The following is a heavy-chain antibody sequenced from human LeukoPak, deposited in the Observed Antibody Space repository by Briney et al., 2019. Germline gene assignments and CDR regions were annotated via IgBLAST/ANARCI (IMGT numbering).Heavy chain of an antibody. CDR1: GFTFGTYA. Sequence: GGSLRLSCAASGFTFGTYAMHWVRQAPGKGLEWVAVILSDGSIQNTADSVRGRFIISRDNSKNTLFLQMNRLRTEDTAVYYCARGAILGGYNLIDDWGQGTLVTVSS. D-gene: IGHD5-24*01. J-gene: IGHJ4*02. CDR2: ILSDGSIQ. CDR3: ARGAILGGYNLIDD. V-gene: IGHV3-30*04.